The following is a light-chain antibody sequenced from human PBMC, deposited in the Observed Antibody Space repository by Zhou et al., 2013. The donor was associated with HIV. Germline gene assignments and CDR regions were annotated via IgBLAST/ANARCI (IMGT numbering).Light chain of an antibody. CDR3: MQALQTPRT. V-gene: IGKV2-28*01. CDR2: LGS. J-gene: IGKJ2*01. Sequence: DIVLTQSPLSLPVTPGEPASMSCRSTQSLLHSNGYNYLDWYVQKPGQSPQLLIYLGSNRASGVPDRFSGSGSGTDFTLKISRVEAEDVGVYYCMQALQTPRTFGQGTKVEIK. CDR1: QSLLHSNGYNY.